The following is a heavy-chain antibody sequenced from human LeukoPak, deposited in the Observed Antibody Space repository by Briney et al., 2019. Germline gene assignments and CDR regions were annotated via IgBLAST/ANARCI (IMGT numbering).Heavy chain of an antibody. CDR1: GFTVSSNY. Sequence: GGSLRLSCAASGFTVSSNYMSWVRQAAEKGLEWVSIIYSRGSTYYADSVKGRFTISRDDSKNTVYLQMNSLRAEDAAVYYCASGGLGARKYYSDPFDYWGQGTLVTVSS. CDR2: IYSRGST. V-gene: IGHV3-53*01. D-gene: IGHD3-10*01. CDR3: ASGGLGARKYYSDPFDY. J-gene: IGHJ4*02.